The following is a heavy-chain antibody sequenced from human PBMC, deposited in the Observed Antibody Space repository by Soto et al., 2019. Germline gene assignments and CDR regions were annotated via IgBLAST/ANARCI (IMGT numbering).Heavy chain of an antibody. D-gene: IGHD2-15*01. J-gene: IGHJ6*02. CDR2: IYYSGST. Sequence: SETLSLTCTVSGGSISSYYWSCIRQPPGKGLEWIGYIYYSGSTNYNPSLKSRVTISVDTSKNQFSLKLRSVTAADTAVYYCARGDHDRGGNVAYYYGLEVWGQGTTVTVSS. CDR3: ARGDHDRGGNVAYYYGLEV. CDR1: GGSISSYY. V-gene: IGHV4-59*01.